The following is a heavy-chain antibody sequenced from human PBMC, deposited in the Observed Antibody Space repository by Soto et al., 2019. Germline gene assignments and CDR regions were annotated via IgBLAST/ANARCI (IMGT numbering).Heavy chain of an antibody. V-gene: IGHV1-8*01. D-gene: IGHD6-25*01. J-gene: IGHJ4*02. Sequence: QVQLVQSGAEVKKHGASVKVSCKASGYTFTSYDINWVRQATGQGLEWMGWMNPNSGNTVYAQKFQGRATNTRNTSINTDHSDLSSLNSEETSLYYCESDSGGIDYWGQGTLVTVSS. CDR1: GYTFTSYD. CDR2: MNPNSGNT. CDR3: ESDSGGIDY.